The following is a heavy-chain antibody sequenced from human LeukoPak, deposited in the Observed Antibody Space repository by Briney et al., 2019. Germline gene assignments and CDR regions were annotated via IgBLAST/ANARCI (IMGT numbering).Heavy chain of an antibody. V-gene: IGHV4-39*01. CDR1: GGSISSSSYY. J-gene: IGHJ4*02. Sequence: SETLSPTCTVSGGSISSSSYYWGWIRQPPGKGLEWIGSIYYSGTTYYNPSLKSRVTISVDTSKNQFSLKLSSVTAADTAVYYCARPGEGSGYSSSRIDYWGQGTLVTVSS. D-gene: IGHD6-13*01. CDR2: IYYSGTT. CDR3: ARPGEGSGYSSSRIDY.